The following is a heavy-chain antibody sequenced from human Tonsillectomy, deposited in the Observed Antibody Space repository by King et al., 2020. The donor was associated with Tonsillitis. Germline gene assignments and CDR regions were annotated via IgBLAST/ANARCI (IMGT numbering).Heavy chain of an antibody. Sequence: VQLQESGPGLVKPSETLSLTCTVSAYSICSGYYWGWIRQPPGKGLEWIGSIYESGSTYYNPSLKSRVTISIDTSKNQFSLGLSSVAAGDTAVYYCAAAADIPSYFDYGGRGTLVTVSS. CDR3: AAAADIPSYFDY. CDR1: AYSICSGYY. J-gene: IGHJ4*02. CDR2: IYESGST. V-gene: IGHV4-38-2*02. D-gene: IGHD2-2*02.